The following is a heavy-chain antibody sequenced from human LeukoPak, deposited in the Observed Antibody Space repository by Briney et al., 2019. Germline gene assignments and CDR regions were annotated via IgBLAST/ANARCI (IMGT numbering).Heavy chain of an antibody. D-gene: IGHD3-9*01. CDR3: ARDSYFDWLSLDY. Sequence: GRSLRLSCAASGFTFGDYAMHWVRQAPGKGLEWVSGISWNSGSIGYTDSVKGRFTISRDNAKNSLYLQMNSLRPEDTALYYCARDSYFDWLSLDYWGQGTLVTVSS. CDR1: GFTFGDYA. CDR2: ISWNSGSI. V-gene: IGHV3-9*01. J-gene: IGHJ4*02.